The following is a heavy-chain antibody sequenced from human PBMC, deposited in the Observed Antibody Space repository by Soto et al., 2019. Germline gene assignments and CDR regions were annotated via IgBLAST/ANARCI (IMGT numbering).Heavy chain of an antibody. CDR2: IYHSGST. CDR1: GCTISSGCYS. J-gene: IGHJ5*02. Sequence: SESLSRTFSDSGCTISSGCYSWSWCRQPPGKGLEWIGYIYHSGSTYYNPSLMSRVTISVDRSKNQFSLKLSSVTAADTAVYYCARVPDRWGQGTLVTVS. CDR3: ARVPDR. D-gene: IGHD2-2*01. V-gene: IGHV4-30-2*01.